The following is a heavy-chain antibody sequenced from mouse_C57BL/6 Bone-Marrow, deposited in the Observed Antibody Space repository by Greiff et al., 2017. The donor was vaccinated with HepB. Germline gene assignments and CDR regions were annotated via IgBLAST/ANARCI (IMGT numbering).Heavy chain of an antibody. V-gene: IGHV1-81*01. CDR3: ARGAYYYGGSSFAY. Sequence: VQLQQSGAELARPGASVKLSCKASGYTFTSYGISWVKQRTGQGLEWIGEIYPRSGNTYYNEKFKGKATLTADKSSSTAYMELRSLTSEDSAVYFCARGAYYYGGSSFAYWGQGTLVTVSA. D-gene: IGHD1-1*01. CDR2: IYPRSGNT. J-gene: IGHJ3*01. CDR1: GYTFTSYG.